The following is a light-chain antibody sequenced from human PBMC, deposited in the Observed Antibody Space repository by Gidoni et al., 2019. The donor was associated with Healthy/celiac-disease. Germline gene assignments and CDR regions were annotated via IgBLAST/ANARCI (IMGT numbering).Light chain of an antibody. CDR3: QQRSNWP. CDR2: YAS. J-gene: IGKJ5*01. Sequence: EIVLTQSPATLPLSPGERATLSCRASQSVSSYLAWYQQKPGQAPSLLIYYASNRATGIPARFSGSGSGTDFTLTIRSLEPEDFAVYYCQQRSNWPFGQGTRLEIK. CDR1: QSVSSY. V-gene: IGKV3-11*01.